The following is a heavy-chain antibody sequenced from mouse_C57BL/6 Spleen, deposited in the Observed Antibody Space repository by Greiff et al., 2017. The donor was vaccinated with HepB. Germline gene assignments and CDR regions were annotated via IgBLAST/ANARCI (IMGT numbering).Heavy chain of an antibody. Sequence: QVTLKVCGPGILQSSQTLSLTCSFSGFSLSTSGMGVSWIRQPSGKGLEWLAHIYWDDDKRYNPSLKSRLTISKDTSRNQVFLKITSVDTADTATYYCARDYGNQFAYWGQGTLVTVSA. J-gene: IGHJ3*01. V-gene: IGHV8-12*01. D-gene: IGHD2-1*01. CDR2: IYWDDDK. CDR3: ARDYGNQFAY. CDR1: GFSLSTSGMG.